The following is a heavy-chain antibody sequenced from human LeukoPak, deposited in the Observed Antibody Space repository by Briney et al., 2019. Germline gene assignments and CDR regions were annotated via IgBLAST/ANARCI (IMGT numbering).Heavy chain of an antibody. Sequence: GGSLRLSCAASGFTFSSHWMSWVRQAPGKGLQWVASIRQDANEIHYVDSVRGRFTISRDNAKNSLYLQMNSLRAEDTAIYYCSGQYSSSSVVDYWGQGTLVTVSS. D-gene: IGHD6-6*01. CDR3: SGQYSSSSVVDY. CDR2: IRQDANEI. J-gene: IGHJ4*02. CDR1: GFTFSSHW. V-gene: IGHV3-7*02.